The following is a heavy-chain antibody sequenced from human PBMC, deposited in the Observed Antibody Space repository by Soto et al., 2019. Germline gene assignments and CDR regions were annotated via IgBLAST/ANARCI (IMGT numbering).Heavy chain of an antibody. Sequence: ASVKVSCKASGGTFSSYAISWVRQAPGQGLEWMGGIIPIFGTANYAQKFQGRVTITADESTSTAYMELSSLRSEDTAVYYCARMPTAFCSSTSCVAYWGQGTLVTFSS. CDR3: ARMPTAFCSSTSCVAY. CDR1: GGTFSSYA. V-gene: IGHV1-69*13. CDR2: IIPIFGTA. D-gene: IGHD2-2*01. J-gene: IGHJ4*02.